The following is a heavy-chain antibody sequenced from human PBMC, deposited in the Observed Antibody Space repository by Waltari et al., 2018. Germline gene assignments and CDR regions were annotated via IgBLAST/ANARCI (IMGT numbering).Heavy chain of an antibody. CDR3: ARITMIVVARTEVDAFDI. CDR1: GYTFTGYY. CDR2: IKPNSGGT. Sequence: QVQLVQSGAEVKKPGASVKVACKASGYTFTGYYMHWVRQAPGQGLEWMGWIKPNSGGTNYAQEVQGRVTMTRDTSISTAYMELSRLRSDDTAVYYCARITMIVVARTEVDAFDIWGQGTMVTVSS. J-gene: IGHJ3*02. V-gene: IGHV1-2*02. D-gene: IGHD3-22*01.